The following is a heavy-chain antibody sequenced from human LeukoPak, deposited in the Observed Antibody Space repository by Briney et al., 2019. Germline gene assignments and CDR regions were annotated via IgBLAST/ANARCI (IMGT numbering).Heavy chain of an antibody. V-gene: IGHV1-18*01. Sequence: ASVKVSCKASGYTFTSYGISWVRQAPGQGLEWMGWISAYNGNTNYAQKLQGRVTMTTDTTTSTAYMELRSLRSDDTAVYYCARDGQDYGDYLFDYWGQGTLVTVSS. J-gene: IGHJ4*02. CDR1: GYTFTSYG. D-gene: IGHD4-17*01. CDR2: ISAYNGNT. CDR3: ARDGQDYGDYLFDY.